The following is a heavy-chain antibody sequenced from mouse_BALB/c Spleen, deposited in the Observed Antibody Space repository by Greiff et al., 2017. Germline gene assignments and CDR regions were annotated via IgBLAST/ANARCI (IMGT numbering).Heavy chain of an antibody. J-gene: IGHJ3*01. Sequence: VQLQQSGAELVRPGVSVKISCKGSGYTFTDYAMHWVKQSHAKSLEWIGVISTYYGDASYNQKFKGEATMTVDKSSSTAYMELARLTSEDSAIYYCARSTMGFAYWGQGTLVTVSA. CDR1: GYTFTDYA. D-gene: IGHD2-1*01. CDR3: ARSTMGFAY. CDR2: ISTYYGDA. V-gene: IGHV1S137*01.